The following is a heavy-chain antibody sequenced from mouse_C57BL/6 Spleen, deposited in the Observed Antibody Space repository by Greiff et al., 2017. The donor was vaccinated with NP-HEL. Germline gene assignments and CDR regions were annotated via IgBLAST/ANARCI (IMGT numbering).Heavy chain of an antibody. V-gene: IGHV1-7*01. CDR2: INPSSGYT. CDR1: GYTFTSYW. CDR3: ARSPRPYWYFDV. J-gene: IGHJ1*03. Sequence: QVQLQQSGAELAKPGASVKLSCKASGYTFTSYWMHWVKQRPGQGLEWIGYINPSSGYTKYNQKFKDKATLPADKSSSTAYMQRSSLTYEDSAVYYCARSPRPYWYFDVWGTGTTVTVSS. D-gene: IGHD1-2*01.